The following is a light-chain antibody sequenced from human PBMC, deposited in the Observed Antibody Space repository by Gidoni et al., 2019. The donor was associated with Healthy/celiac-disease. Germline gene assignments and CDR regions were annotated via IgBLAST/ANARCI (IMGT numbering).Light chain of an antibody. CDR1: SSDVGGYHY. CDR3: SSYTSSSTGV. V-gene: IGLV2-14*01. Sequence: QSALTQPASVSGSPGQSITISCTGTSSDVGGYHYVSWYQQHPGKAPKRMIYEVSNRPSGVSNRFSGSKSGNTASLTISGLQAEDEADYYCSSYTSSSTGVFGTGTKVTVL. CDR2: EVS. J-gene: IGLJ1*01.